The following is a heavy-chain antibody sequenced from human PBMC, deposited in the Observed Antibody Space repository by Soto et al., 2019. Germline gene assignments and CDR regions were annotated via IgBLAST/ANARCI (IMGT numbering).Heavy chain of an antibody. V-gene: IGHV3-23*01. J-gene: IGHJ6*02. D-gene: IGHD2-8*01. CDR1: GFTFSSYA. CDR2: ISGSGGST. CDR3: TTNNALSGVLMVEAPEAVYYYYGMDV. Sequence: PGGSLRLSCAASGFTFSSYAMSWVRQAPGKGLEWVSAISGSGGSTYYADSVKGRFTISRDNSKNTLYLQMNSLRAEDTAVYYCTTNNALSGVLMVEAPEAVYYYYGMDVWGQGTTVTVSS.